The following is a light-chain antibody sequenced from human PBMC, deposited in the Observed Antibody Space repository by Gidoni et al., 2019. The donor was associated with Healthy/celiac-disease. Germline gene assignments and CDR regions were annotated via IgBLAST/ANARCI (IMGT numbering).Light chain of an antibody. CDR1: SSDVGGYNY. CDR2: DVS. J-gene: IGLJ2*01. CDR3: SSYTSSSTLV. Sequence: QSALTPPASVSGSPGQSITISCTGTSSDVGGYNYVSWYQQHPGKAPKLMIYDVSNRPSGVSNRFSGSKSGNTASLTISGLQAEDEAEYYCSSYTSSSTLVFGGGTKLTV. V-gene: IGLV2-14*03.